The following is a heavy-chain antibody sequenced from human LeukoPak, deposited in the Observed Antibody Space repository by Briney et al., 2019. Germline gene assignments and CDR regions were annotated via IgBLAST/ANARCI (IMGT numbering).Heavy chain of an antibody. D-gene: IGHD3-16*01. J-gene: IGHJ1*01. CDR2: IYDSGST. CDR3: ARHGASRYFQY. V-gene: IGHV4-59*08. Sequence: SETLSLTCIVSGGSISGYYWSWIRQPPGKGLEWIGYIYDSGSTNYNPSLKSRVTISVDTSKNQFSLKLSSVTAADTAVYYCARHGASRYFQYWGQGTLVTVSS. CDR1: GGSISGYY.